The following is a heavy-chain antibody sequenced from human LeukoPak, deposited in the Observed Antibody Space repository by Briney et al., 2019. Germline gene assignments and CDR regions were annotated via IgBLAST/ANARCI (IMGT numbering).Heavy chain of an antibody. CDR2: IWYDGSKK. Sequence: GGSLRLSCAASGFTFSTYGMHWVRQAPGKRLQWVAVIWYDGSKKHYVDSVKGRFTISRDDSKNTVYLQMNSPRAEDTAVYYCARDYGYTPDYWGQGTLVTVFS. CDR1: GFTFSTYG. D-gene: IGHD6-13*01. J-gene: IGHJ4*02. CDR3: ARDYGYTPDY. V-gene: IGHV3-33*01.